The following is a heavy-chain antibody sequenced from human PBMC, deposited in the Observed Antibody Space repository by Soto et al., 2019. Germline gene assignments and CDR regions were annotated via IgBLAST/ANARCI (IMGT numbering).Heavy chain of an antibody. Sequence: SETLSLTCAVAGGSIISGGYSWSRIRQPPGKGLEWIGYIYYSGRTYYNPSLESRVTISVDTSKNQFSLKLTSVTAADTAVYYCARAPNILTRFSNWFDPWGQGTLVTVSS. J-gene: IGHJ5*02. CDR3: ARAPNILTRFSNWFDP. CDR1: GGSIISGGYS. D-gene: IGHD3-9*01. CDR2: IYYSGRT. V-gene: IGHV4-30-2*05.